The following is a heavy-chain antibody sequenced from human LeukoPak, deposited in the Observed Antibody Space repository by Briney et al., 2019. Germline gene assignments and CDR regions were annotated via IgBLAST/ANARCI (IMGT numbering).Heavy chain of an antibody. D-gene: IGHD3-22*01. V-gene: IGHV1-18*01. Sequence: VASVKVSCTAPGYTFTSFGISWVRQAPVQGIDWMGWIIAYNVNTNYAQKLQGRVTMTTDTSTSTAYMELRSLRSDDTAVYYCARGGPPTYYYDSSGYYPLDYWGQGTLVTVSS. CDR3: ARGGPPTYYYDSSGYYPLDY. J-gene: IGHJ4*02. CDR1: GYTFTSFG. CDR2: IIAYNVNT.